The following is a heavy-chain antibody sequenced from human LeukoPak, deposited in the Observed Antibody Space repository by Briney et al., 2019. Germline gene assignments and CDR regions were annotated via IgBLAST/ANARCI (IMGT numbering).Heavy chain of an antibody. CDR1: GFTFSDYY. V-gene: IGHV3-11*01. CDR2: ISSSGSTI. Sequence: GGSLRLSCAAPGFTFSDYYMSWIRQAPGKGLEWVSYISSSGSTIYYADSVKGRFTISRDNSNNTLYLQMNSLRAEDTAVYYCAKVLPTEWDVPDDAFDIWGQGTTVTVSS. CDR3: AKVLPTEWDVPDDAFDI. D-gene: IGHD1-26*01. J-gene: IGHJ3*02.